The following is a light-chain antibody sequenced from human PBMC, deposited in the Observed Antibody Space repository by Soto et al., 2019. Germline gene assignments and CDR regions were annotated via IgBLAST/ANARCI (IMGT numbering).Light chain of an antibody. CDR1: GRDIGAYNY. V-gene: IGLV2-14*01. CDR2: EVE. Sequence: QSALTQHASVSGSPGQSITISCTGSGRDIGAYNYVSWYQQHPGKAPKLIIYEVENRPSGVSNRFSASKSAFTASLTISGLQAEDEADYYCSSYTTSYFYVFGPGTKVTVL. J-gene: IGLJ1*01. CDR3: SSYTTSYFYV.